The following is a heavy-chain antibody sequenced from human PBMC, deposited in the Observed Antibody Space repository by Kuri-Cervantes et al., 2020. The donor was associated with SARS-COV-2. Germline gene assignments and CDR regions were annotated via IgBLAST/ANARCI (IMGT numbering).Heavy chain of an antibody. D-gene: IGHD2-2*03. J-gene: IGHJ4*02. CDR1: RFTFSSYG. Sequence: AGSLRLSCAPTRFTFSSYGMHWVRQAPGKGLEWVAVISYDGSNKYYADSVKGRLTISRDNSKNTLYLQMNSLRAEDTAVYYCAKDGYCSSTSCYALDYWGQGTLVTVSS. CDR2: ISYDGSNK. CDR3: AKDGYCSSTSCYALDY. V-gene: IGHV3-30*18.